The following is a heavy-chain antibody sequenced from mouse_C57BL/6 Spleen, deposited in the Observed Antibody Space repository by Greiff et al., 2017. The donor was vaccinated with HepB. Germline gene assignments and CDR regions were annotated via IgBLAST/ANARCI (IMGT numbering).Heavy chain of an antibody. D-gene: IGHD2-10*01. J-gene: IGHJ2*01. CDR1: GYTFTDYY. CDR2: INPNNGGT. V-gene: IGHV1-26*01. Sequence: EVQLQQSGPELVKPGASVKISCKASGYTFTDYYMNWVKQSHGKSLEWIGDINPNNGGTSYNQKFKGKATLTVDKSSSTAYMELRSLTSEDSAVYYCADLLSYYFDYWGQGTTLTVSS. CDR3: ADLLSYYFDY.